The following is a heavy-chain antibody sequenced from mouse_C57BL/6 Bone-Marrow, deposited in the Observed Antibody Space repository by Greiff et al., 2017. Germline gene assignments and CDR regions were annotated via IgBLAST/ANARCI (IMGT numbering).Heavy chain of an antibody. CDR1: GFTFSSYA. J-gene: IGHJ2*01. Sequence: EVKLVESGGGLVKPGGSLKLSCAASGFTFSSYAMSWVRPTPEKRLEWVATISDGGSYTYYPDNVKGRFTISRDNAKNNLYLQMSHLKSEDTAMYYCARERLDYFDYWGQGTTLTVSS. CDR2: ISDGGSYT. CDR3: ARERLDYFDY. D-gene: IGHD2-4*01. V-gene: IGHV5-4*01.